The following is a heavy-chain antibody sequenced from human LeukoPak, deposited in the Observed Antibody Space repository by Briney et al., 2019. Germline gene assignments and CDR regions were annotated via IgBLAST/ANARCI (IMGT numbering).Heavy chain of an antibody. V-gene: IGHV4-34*01. J-gene: IGHJ4*02. Sequence: SEALSLTCTVSGGSLSNYYWSWIRQPPGKGLEWIGEINHSGSTNYNPSLKSRVTISVDTSKNQFSLKLSSVTAADTAVYYCARRGAYDSSGYYQQGGFDYWGQGTLVTVSS. CDR2: INHSGST. D-gene: IGHD3-22*01. CDR3: ARRGAYDSSGYYQQGGFDY. CDR1: GGSLSNYY.